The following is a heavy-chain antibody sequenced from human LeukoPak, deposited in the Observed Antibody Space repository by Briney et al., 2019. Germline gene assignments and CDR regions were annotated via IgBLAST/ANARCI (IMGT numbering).Heavy chain of an antibody. CDR3: ARSRFATNSHFDF. J-gene: IGHJ4*02. CDR2: MNPNSGNT. V-gene: IGHV1-8*01. Sequence: GASVKVSCKASGYTFTSYDINWVRQAPGQGLEWMGWMNPNSGNTGYAQNFQGTVTITRDTSINTAYMELSSLRSEDTAVYYCARSRFATNSHFDFWGQGTLVTVSS. CDR1: GYTFTSYD. D-gene: IGHD1-26*01.